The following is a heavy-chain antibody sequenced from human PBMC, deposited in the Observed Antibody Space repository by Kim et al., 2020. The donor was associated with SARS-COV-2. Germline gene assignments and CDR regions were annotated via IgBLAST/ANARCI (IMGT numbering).Heavy chain of an antibody. CDR2: IYYSGST. CDR1: GGSISSGGYY. J-gene: IGHJ6*01. D-gene: IGHD6-13*01. CDR3: ASTSSSGYAYYYYGMDV. V-gene: IGHV4-31*03. Sequence: SETLSLTCTVSGGSISSGGYYWSWIRQHQGKGLEWIGYIYYSGSTYYNPSLKSRVTITVDTSKNQFSLKLSSVTAEDTAADYWASTSSSGYAYYYYGMDV.